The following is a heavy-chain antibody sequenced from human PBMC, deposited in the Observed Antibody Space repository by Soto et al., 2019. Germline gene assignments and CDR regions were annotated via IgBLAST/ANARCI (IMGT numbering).Heavy chain of an antibody. CDR1: GGSFSGYY. J-gene: IGHJ6*02. D-gene: IGHD3-10*01. CDR3: ARGWVVRGTYYYGMDV. Sequence: PSETLSLTCAVYGGSFSGYYWSWIRQPPGKGLEWIGYIYYSGSTNYNPSLKSRVTISVDTSKNQFSLKLSSVTAADTAVYYCARGWVVRGTYYYGMDVWGQGTTVTVSS. V-gene: IGHV4-59*01. CDR2: IYYSGST.